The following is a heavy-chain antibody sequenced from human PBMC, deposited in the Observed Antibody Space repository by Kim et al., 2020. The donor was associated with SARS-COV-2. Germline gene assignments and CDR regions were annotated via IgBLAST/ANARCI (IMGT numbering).Heavy chain of an antibody. D-gene: IGHD6-25*01. Sequence: TNYTPSLKSRVTISVDTSKNQFSLKLSSVTAADTAVYYCARGGTAAALNYWGQGTLVTVSS. CDR2: T. CDR3: ARGGTAAALNY. J-gene: IGHJ4*02. V-gene: IGHV4-34*01.